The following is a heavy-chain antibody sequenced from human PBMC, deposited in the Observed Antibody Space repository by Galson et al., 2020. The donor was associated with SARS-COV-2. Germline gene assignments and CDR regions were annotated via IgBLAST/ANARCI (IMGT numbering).Heavy chain of an antibody. D-gene: IGHD2-8*02. J-gene: IGHJ4*02. V-gene: IGHV4-34*01. Sequence: SETLSLTCAVYGWSFSGYFWSWIRQPPGKGLEWIGEVNHSGSTNYNPSLKSRVTISVDTSKNQFSLKLSSVTAADTAVYYCARGLDGTGRFNGWDYWGQGTLVTVSS. CDR1: GWSFSGYF. CDR2: VNHSGST. CDR3: ARGLDGTGRFNGWDY.